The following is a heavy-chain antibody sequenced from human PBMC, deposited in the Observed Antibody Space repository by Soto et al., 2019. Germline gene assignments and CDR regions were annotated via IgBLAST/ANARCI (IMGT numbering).Heavy chain of an antibody. CDR3: ARDHYGSGSYNY. D-gene: IGHD3-10*01. CDR2: IYYSGST. Sequence: SETLSLTCTVSGGSISSGDYYWGWIRQPPGKGLEWIGYIYYSGSTYYNPSLKSRVTISVDTSKNQFSLKLSSVTAADTVVYYCARDHYGSGSYNYWGQGTLVTVSS. CDR1: GGSISSGDYY. V-gene: IGHV4-30-4*01. J-gene: IGHJ4*02.